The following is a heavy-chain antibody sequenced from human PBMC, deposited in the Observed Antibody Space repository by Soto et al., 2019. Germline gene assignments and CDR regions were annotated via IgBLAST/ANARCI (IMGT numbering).Heavy chain of an antibody. CDR2: ISSSSSTI. CDR3: SSVLFIPRCCRGGSSLI. V-gene: IGHV3-48*01. D-gene: IGHD2-15*01. CDR1: GFTFSSYS. Sequence: GGSLRLSCAASGFTFSSYSMNWVRQAPGKGLEWVSYISSSSSTIYYADSVKGRFTISRDNAKNSLYLQMNSLRAEDTAVYYYSSVLFIPRCCRGGSSLIRGQGTSVTGSS. J-gene: IGHJ6*02.